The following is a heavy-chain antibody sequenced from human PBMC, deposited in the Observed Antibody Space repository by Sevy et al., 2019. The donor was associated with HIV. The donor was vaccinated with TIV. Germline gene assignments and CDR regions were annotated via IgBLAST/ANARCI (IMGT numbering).Heavy chain of an antibody. V-gene: IGHV3-21*01. CDR1: GFTFSPYS. CDR2: ISSSSSYI. CDR3: AREGGHVNIFGVVPRDAMDV. J-gene: IGHJ6*02. D-gene: IGHD3-3*02. Sequence: GGYLRLSCAASGFTFSPYSMNCVRQAPGKGLEWVSSISSSSSYIYYADSVKGRFIISRDNAKNSLYLQMNSLRAEDTAVSYCAREGGHVNIFGVVPRDAMDVWGQGTTVTVSS.